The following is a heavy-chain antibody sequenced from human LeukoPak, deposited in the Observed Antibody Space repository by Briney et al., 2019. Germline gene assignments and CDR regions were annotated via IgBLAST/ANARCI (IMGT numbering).Heavy chain of an antibody. D-gene: IGHD1-26*01. J-gene: IGHJ3*02. Sequence: PSETLSLTCTVSGGSISTYYWSWIRQPPGKGLEWIAYIAYSARTNYNPSLKSRVTISVDTSKNQFSLKLSSVTAADTAVYYFARDSRRELLHAFDIWGQGTMVTVSS. CDR1: GGSISTYY. CDR2: IAYSART. V-gene: IGHV4-59*01. CDR3: ARDSRRELLHAFDI.